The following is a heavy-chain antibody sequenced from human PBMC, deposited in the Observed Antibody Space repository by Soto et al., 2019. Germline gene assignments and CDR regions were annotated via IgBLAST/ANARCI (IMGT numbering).Heavy chain of an antibody. CDR2: ISSTSNTI. V-gene: IGHV3-48*01. J-gene: IGHJ5*02. D-gene: IGHD6-25*01. Sequence: EVQLVESGGGLVQPGGSLRLSCAASGFTFSTYSMNWVRQAPGKGLEWVSYISSTSNTILYADSVRGRFTISRDNAKNPLYLQMNSLRAEDTAVYYCARDQRLETENWFDPWGQGTLVTVSS. CDR1: GFTFSTYS. CDR3: ARDQRLETENWFDP.